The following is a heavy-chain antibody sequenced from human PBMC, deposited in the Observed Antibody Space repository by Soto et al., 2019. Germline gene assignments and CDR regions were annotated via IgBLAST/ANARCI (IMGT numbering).Heavy chain of an antibody. CDR2: IKSNADGGAT. D-gene: IGHD3-10*01. Sequence: GGSLRLSCAASGFTFSFYAMHWVRRAPGKGLEWVGHIKSNADGGATDYAAPVKGRFTVSRDDSRNTLYLQLNSLKTEDTAVYYCTTAPFSFITLSGTSFLIGMDVWGQGTTVTVSS. V-gene: IGHV3-15*01. J-gene: IGHJ6*02. CDR1: GFTFSFYA. CDR3: TTAPFSFITLSGTSFLIGMDV.